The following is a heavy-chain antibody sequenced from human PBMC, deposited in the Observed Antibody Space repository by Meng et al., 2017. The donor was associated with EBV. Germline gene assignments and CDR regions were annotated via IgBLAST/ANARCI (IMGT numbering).Heavy chain of an antibody. D-gene: IGHD3-22*01. Sequence: QGPLQARGPGLGKPAGTRPLSCAGTGGAISSSNWWSWGRQPPGKGLEWIGEIYHSGSTNYNPSLKSRVTISVDKSKNQFSLKLSSVTAADTAVHYCARRSLDYYDSSGFDYWGQGTLVTVSS. CDR1: GGAISSSNW. CDR3: ARRSLDYYDSSGFDY. CDR2: IYHSGST. J-gene: IGHJ4*02. V-gene: IGHV4-4*02.